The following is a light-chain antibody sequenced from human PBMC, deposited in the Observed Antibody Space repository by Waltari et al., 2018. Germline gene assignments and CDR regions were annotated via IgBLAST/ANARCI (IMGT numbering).Light chain of an antibody. CDR2: DVT. V-gene: IGLV2-11*01. J-gene: IGLJ3*02. CDR1: TSAVAGYNY. CDR3: CSFAGTYTWV. Sequence: SALTQPRSVSGSPGQSVTISCTGTTSAVAGYNYVSWYQHHPGKAPKLMIFDVTQRPSGVPDRFSGSKSANTASLTISGLQAEDEADYYCCSFAGTYTWVFGGGTKVTVL.